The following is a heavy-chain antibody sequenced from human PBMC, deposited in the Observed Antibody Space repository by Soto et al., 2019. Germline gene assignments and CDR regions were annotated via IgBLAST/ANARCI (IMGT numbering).Heavy chain of an antibody. Sequence: QVQLVESGGGVVQPGRSLRLSCAASGFTFSSYAMHWVRQAPGKGLEWVAVISYDGSNKYYADSVKGRFTISRDNSKNTRYLQMNSLRAEDTAVYYCASKEAVDYWGQGTLVTVSS. V-gene: IGHV3-30-3*01. J-gene: IGHJ4*02. CDR1: GFTFSSYA. CDR3: ASKEAVDY. CDR2: ISYDGSNK.